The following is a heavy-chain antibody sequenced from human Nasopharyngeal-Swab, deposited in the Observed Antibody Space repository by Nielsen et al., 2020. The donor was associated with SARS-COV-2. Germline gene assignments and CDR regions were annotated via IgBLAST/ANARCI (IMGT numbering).Heavy chain of an antibody. D-gene: IGHD3-10*01. CDR1: GGSVSSGSYY. Sequence: SETLSLTCTVSGGSVSSGSYYWSWIRQPPGKGLEWIGYIYYSGSTNYNPSLKSRVTISVDTSKNQFSLKLSSVTAADTAVYYCARAWVLWFRELSSLGAHYGMDVWGQGTTVTVSS. J-gene: IGHJ6*02. CDR3: ARAWVLWFRELSSLGAHYGMDV. CDR2: IYYSGST. V-gene: IGHV4-61*01.